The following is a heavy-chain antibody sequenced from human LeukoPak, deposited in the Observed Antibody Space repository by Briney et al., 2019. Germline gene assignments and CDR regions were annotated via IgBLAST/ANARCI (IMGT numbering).Heavy chain of an antibody. CDR1: GGSISSSSYY. V-gene: IGHV4-39*01. CDR3: ARGGDYYDSSGYSFSFDY. D-gene: IGHD3-22*01. CDR2: IYYSGST. J-gene: IGHJ4*02. Sequence: SETLSLTCTVSGGSISSSSYYWGWIRQPPGKGLEWIGSIYYSGSTYYNPSLKSRVTISVDTSKNQFSLKLSSVTAADTAVYYCARGGDYYDSSGYSFSFDYWGQGTLVTVSS.